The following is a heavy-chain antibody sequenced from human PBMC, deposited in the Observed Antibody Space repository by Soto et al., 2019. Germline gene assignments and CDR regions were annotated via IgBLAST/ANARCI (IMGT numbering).Heavy chain of an antibody. D-gene: IGHD6-13*01. J-gene: IGHJ5*02. Sequence: PSQTLSLTCAISGDSVSSNSAAWNWIRQSPSRGLEWLGRTYYRSKWYNDYAVSVKSRITINPDTSKNQFSLQLNSVTPEDTAVYYCARDRGSTWYHKYNWFDPWGQGTLVTVSS. CDR3: ARDRGSTWYHKYNWFDP. CDR1: GDSVSSNSAA. V-gene: IGHV6-1*01. CDR2: TYYRSKWYN.